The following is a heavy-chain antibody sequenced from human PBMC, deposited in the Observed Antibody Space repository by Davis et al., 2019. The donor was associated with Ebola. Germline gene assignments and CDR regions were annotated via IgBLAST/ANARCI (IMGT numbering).Heavy chain of an antibody. CDR2: IYYSGST. CDR3: ARQGMGDYVSLGY. V-gene: IGHV4-59*08. Sequence: MPSETLSLTCTVSGGSITTQYWSWIRQPPGKGLEWIGYIYYSGSTNYNPSLKSRVTISVDTSKNQFSLKLSSVTAADTAVYYCARQGMGDYVSLGYWGQGTLVTVSS. CDR1: GGSITTQY. D-gene: IGHD4-17*01. J-gene: IGHJ4*02.